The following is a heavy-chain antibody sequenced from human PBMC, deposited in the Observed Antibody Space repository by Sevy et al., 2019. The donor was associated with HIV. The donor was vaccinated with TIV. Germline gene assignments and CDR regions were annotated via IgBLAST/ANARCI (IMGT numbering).Heavy chain of an antibody. Sequence: SETLSLTCTVSGGSISSGGYYWSWIRQHPGKGLEWIGYIYYSGSTYYNPSLKSRVTISLDTSKNQFSLKLSSVTAADTAVYYCARDGGTIAAAGTTHRRLDPWGQGTLVTVSS. CDR1: GGSISSGGYY. V-gene: IGHV4-31*03. D-gene: IGHD6-13*01. J-gene: IGHJ5*02. CDR2: IYYSGST. CDR3: ARDGGTIAAAGTTHRRLDP.